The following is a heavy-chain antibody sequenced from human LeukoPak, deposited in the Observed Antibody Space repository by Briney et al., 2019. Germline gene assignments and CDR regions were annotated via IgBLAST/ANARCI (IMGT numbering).Heavy chain of an antibody. J-gene: IGHJ6*03. D-gene: IGHD4-17*01. Sequence: GGSLRLSCAASGFTFSSYAMSWVRQAPGKGLEWVSAISGSGGSTYYADSVKGRFTISRDNSKNTLYLQMNSLRAEDTAVYYCAKAGDYGDPPYYYYMDVWGKGTTVTVSS. V-gene: IGHV3-23*01. CDR3: AKAGDYGDPPYYYYMDV. CDR1: GFTFSSYA. CDR2: ISGSGGST.